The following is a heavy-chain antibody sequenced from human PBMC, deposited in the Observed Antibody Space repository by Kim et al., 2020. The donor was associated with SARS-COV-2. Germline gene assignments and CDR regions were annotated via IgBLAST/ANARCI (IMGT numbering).Heavy chain of an antibody. CDR3: ARAVTLEDDGSYYFDY. V-gene: IGHV3-48*02. Sequence: SVKGRFTISRDNAKNSLYLQMNSLRDEDTAVYYCARAVTLEDDGSYYFDYWGQGTLVTVSS. D-gene: IGHD1-1*01. J-gene: IGHJ4*02.